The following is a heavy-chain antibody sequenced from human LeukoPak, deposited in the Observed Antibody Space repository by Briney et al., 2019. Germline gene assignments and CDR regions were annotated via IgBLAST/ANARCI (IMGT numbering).Heavy chain of an antibody. D-gene: IGHD3-22*01. CDR3: AREDYYDSGSNDY. Sequence: ASVKVSCKASGYTFTGYYMHWVRQAPGQGLEWMGWINPNSGNTAYAQNFQGRVTITRNTSISTAYMELSSLRSEDTAVYYCAREDYYDSGSNDYWGQGTLVTVSS. V-gene: IGHV1-8*03. J-gene: IGHJ4*02. CDR1: GYTFTGYY. CDR2: INPNSGNT.